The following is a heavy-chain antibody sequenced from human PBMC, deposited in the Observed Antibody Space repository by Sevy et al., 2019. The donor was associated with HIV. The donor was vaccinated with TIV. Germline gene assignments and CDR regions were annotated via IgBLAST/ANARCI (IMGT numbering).Heavy chain of an antibody. D-gene: IGHD3-22*01. CDR2: ISGGGGNT. CDR3: ARKYHDTSGYPRYSMDV. CDR1: GFSFSWYW. J-gene: IGHJ6*02. V-gene: IGHV3-64*01. Sequence: GGSLRLSCAASGFSFSWYWMSWVRQAPGKGLEYVSAISGGGGNTYYGTSVKGRFTVSRDNAKNTLYLQMGSLRAEDMAVYFCARKYHDTSGYPRYSMDVWGQGTTVTVSS.